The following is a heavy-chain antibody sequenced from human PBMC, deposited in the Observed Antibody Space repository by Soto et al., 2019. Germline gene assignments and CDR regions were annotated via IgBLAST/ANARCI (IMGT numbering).Heavy chain of an antibody. CDR3: VKSVQGLALKVPFDY. J-gene: IGHJ4*02. V-gene: IGHV3-64D*06. D-gene: IGHD6-19*01. Sequence: PGGSLRLSCSASGFAFSSYAMNWVPQAPGKGLEYVSAISSNGGSTYYADSVKGRFTISRDNSKNTLYLQMSSLRAEDTAVYYCVKSVQGLALKVPFDYWGQGTLVTVSS. CDR1: GFAFSSYA. CDR2: ISSNGGST.